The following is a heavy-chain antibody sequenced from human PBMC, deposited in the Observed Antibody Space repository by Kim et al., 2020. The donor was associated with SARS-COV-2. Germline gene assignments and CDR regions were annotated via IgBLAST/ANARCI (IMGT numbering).Heavy chain of an antibody. J-gene: IGHJ3*01. CDR3: ARRGGSDAFDV. CDR2: T. Sequence: TAYAASVKGRCTVSRDDSKTTAYLHMKSLKAEDTAVYYCARRGGSDAFDVWGRGTMVIVSA. V-gene: IGHV3-73*01. D-gene: IGHD3-16*01.